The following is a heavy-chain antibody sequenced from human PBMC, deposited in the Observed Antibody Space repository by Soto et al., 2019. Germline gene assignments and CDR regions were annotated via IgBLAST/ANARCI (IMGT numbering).Heavy chain of an antibody. D-gene: IGHD6-6*01. V-gene: IGHV3-48*02. Sequence: EVQLVASGGGLVQPGGSLRLSCAASGFTFSSYSMNWVRQAPGKGLEWVSYISSSSSTIYYADSVKGRFTISRDNAKNSLYLQMNSLRDEDTAVYYCAWPEYSSSSYGMDVWGQGTTVTFSS. CDR3: AWPEYSSSSYGMDV. J-gene: IGHJ6*02. CDR1: GFTFSSYS. CDR2: ISSSSSTI.